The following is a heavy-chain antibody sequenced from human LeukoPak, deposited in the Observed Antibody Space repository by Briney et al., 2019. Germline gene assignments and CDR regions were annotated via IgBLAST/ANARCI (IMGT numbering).Heavy chain of an antibody. J-gene: IGHJ4*02. CDR2: IYYSGST. D-gene: IGHD3-3*01. CDR3: ARAPRRITIFGVVHGAFDY. Sequence: SQTLSLTCTVSGGSISSGDYYWSWIRQPPGKGLEWIGYIYYSGSTYYNPSLKSRVTISVDTSKNQSSLKLSSVTAADTAVYYCARAPRRITIFGVVHGAFDYWGQGTLVTVSS. CDR1: GGSISSGDYY. V-gene: IGHV4-30-4*01.